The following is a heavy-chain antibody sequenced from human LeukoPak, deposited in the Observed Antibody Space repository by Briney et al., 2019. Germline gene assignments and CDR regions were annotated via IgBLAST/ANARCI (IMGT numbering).Heavy chain of an antibody. CDR2: INQDGSGK. D-gene: IGHD1-1*01. CDR3: AEGTTG. Sequence: GGSLRLSCAASGFTFSSSTMSWVRQAPGKGLEWVANINQDGSGKYYVDSVKGRFTISRDNAKNSLYLQMNSLRSEDTAIYYCAEGTTGWGQGTLVTVSS. J-gene: IGHJ1*01. CDR1: GFTFSSST. V-gene: IGHV3-7*01.